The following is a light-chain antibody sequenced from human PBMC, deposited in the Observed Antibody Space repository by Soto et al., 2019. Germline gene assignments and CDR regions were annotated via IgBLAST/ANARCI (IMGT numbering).Light chain of an antibody. CDR2: PPS. J-gene: IGKJ5*01. CDR3: QQSYSTPIT. V-gene: IGKV1-39*01. CDR1: QSISTL. Sequence: DIQMTQSPSSLSASVGDRVTITCRASQSISTLLNWYQQKPGRAPKLLIYPPSTLQSGVPSRFSGSGSGTDFTLTISSLQPEDFATYFCQQSYSTPITFGQGTRLEIK.